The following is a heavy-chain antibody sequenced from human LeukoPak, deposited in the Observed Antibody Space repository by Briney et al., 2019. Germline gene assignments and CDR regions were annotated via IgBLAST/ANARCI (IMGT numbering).Heavy chain of an antibody. CDR1: GFTFSSYG. J-gene: IGHJ4*02. CDR3: AKDYYYGSSGYFDY. V-gene: IGHV3-33*06. D-gene: IGHD3-22*01. Sequence: TGRSLRLSCAASGFTFSSYGMHWVRQAPGKGLEWLAVIWYEGSNKYYADSVKGRFTISRDNSKNTLYLQMNSLRAEDTAVYYCAKDYYYGSSGYFDYWGQGTLVTVSS. CDR2: IWYEGSNK.